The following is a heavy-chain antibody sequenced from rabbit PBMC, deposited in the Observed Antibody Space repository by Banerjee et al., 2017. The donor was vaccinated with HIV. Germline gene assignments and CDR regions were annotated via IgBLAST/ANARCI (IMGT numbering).Heavy chain of an antibody. J-gene: IGHJ4*01. CDR1: GFSFSSSYW. Sequence: QSLEESGGGLVKPGASLTLTCKASGFSFSSSYWMCWVRQAPGKGLEWSACIDAGGSGTTYYASWAKGRFTISKASSTTVTLQMTSLTAADTATYFCARGPYGYTYDMYNLWGPGTLVTVS. D-gene: IGHD6-1*01. CDR2: IDAGGSGTT. V-gene: IGHV1S40*01. CDR3: ARGPYGYTYDMYNL.